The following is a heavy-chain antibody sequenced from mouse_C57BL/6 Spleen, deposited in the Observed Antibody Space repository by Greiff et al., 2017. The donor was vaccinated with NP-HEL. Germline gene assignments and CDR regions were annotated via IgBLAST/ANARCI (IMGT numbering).Heavy chain of an antibody. D-gene: IGHD1-1*01. V-gene: IGHV2-2*01. CDR1: GFSLTSYG. Sequence: VQLVESGPGLVQPSQSLSITCTVSGFSLTSYGVHWVRQSPGKGLEWLGVIWSGGSTDYNAAFISRLSISKDNSKSQVFFKMNSLQADDTAIYYGAIDYYGSSYWYFDVWGTGTTVTVSS. CDR3: AIDYYGSSYWYFDV. CDR2: IWSGGST. J-gene: IGHJ1*03.